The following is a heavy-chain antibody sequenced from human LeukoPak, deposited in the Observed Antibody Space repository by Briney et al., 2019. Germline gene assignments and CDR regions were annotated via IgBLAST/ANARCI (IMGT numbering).Heavy chain of an antibody. CDR1: GITFSSYG. D-gene: IGHD1-26*01. CDR3: AKIGGSYVY. V-gene: IGHV3-30*02. CDR2: IRYDGSKK. J-gene: IGHJ4*02. Sequence: PGGSLRLSCAASGITFSSYGMHWVRQAPGKGLEWVAFIRYDGSKKYYVDSVKGRFTISRDNSENTLYLQMNSLRAEDTAVYYCAKIGGSYVYWGQGTLVTVSS.